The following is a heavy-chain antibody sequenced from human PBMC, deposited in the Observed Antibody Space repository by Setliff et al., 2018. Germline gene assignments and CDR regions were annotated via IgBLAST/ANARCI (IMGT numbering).Heavy chain of an antibody. J-gene: IGHJ4*02. Sequence: GPSVKVSCITSGFPFNTFGLSWVRQAPGQGPEWMGCISGYTGDTNYAQKFQDRVTMTMDPSSNTAYMELRSLKSDDTAIYYCTRSSAPRLVLAADFDYWGQGTLVTVSS. CDR1: GFPFNTFG. D-gene: IGHD2-21*01. V-gene: IGHV1-18*01. CDR3: TRSSAPRLVLAADFDY. CDR2: ISGYTGDT.